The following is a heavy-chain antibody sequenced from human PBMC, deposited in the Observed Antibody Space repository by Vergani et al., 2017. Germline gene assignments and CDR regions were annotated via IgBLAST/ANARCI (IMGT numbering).Heavy chain of an antibody. V-gene: IGHV3-23*01. J-gene: IGHJ6*02. CDR1: GFTFSSYA. CDR2: ISGSGGST. CDR3: AKWGYYGSGSYRNYYYGMDV. D-gene: IGHD3-10*01. Sequence: EVQLLESGGGLVQPGGSLRLSCAASGFTFSSYAMSWVRPAPGKGLEWVSAISGSGGSTYYADSVKGRFTISRDNSKNTLYLQMNSLRAEDTAVYYCAKWGYYGSGSYRNYYYGMDVWGQGTTVTVSS.